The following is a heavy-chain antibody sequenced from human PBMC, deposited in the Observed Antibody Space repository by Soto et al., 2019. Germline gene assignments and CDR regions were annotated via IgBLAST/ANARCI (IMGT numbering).Heavy chain of an antibody. CDR1: GFTFSDYY. Sequence: GGSLRLSCAASGFTFSDYYMSWIRQAPGKGLEWVSYISSSSSYTNYADSVKGRFTISRDNAKNSLYLQMNSLRAEDTAVYYCARDDGRELPPVLDYWGQGTLVTVSS. V-gene: IGHV3-11*06. CDR2: ISSSSSYT. CDR3: ARDDGRELPPVLDY. D-gene: IGHD1-26*01. J-gene: IGHJ4*02.